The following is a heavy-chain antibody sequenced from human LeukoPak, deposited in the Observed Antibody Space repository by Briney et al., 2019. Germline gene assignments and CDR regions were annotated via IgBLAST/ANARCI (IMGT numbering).Heavy chain of an antibody. CDR3: ARGDARCSSTSCYSANFDI. Sequence: GGSLRLSCAASGFTFSDYYMSWIRQAPGKGLEWVSYISSSSSYTNYADSVKGRFTISRDNAKNSLYLQMNSPRAEDTAVYYCARGDARCSSTSCYSANFDIWGQGTMVTVSS. CDR2: ISSSSSYT. CDR1: GFTFSDYY. V-gene: IGHV3-11*06. J-gene: IGHJ3*02. D-gene: IGHD2-2*01.